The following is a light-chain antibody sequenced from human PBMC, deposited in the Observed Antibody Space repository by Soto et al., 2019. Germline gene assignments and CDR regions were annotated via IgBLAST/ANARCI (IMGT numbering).Light chain of an antibody. CDR1: SSDVGSYNL. V-gene: IGLV2-23*01. J-gene: IGLJ2*01. CDR2: EGS. CDR3: CSYAGSSGGV. Sequence: QSALTQPASVSGSPGQSITISCTGTSSDVGSYNLVSWYQQHPGKAPKLMIYEGSKRPSGVSNRFSGSKSGNTASLTISGLQSEDGADYYCCSYAGSSGGVFGGGTKLTVL.